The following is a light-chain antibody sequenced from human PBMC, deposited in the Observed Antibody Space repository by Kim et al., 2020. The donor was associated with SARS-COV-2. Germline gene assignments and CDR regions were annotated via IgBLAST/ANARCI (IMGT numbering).Light chain of an antibody. V-gene: IGKV3-15*01. J-gene: IGKJ1*01. Sequence: EIVMTQSPATLSVSPGERATLSCRASQSVSRSLAWYQQKPGQTPRLLIYAASTRATGIPARFSGSGSATEFTLTISSLQSEDFAVYYCQQYNDWPLAFGQGTKVEIK. CDR1: QSVSRS. CDR3: QQYNDWPLA. CDR2: AAS.